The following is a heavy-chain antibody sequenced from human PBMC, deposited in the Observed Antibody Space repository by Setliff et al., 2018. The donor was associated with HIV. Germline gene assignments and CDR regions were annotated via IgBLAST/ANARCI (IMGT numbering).Heavy chain of an antibody. V-gene: IGHV1-69*05. CDR3: ARGGNYYDSSGLPYWYFDL. CDR1: GGTFSSYA. CDR2: ISPIFGTA. D-gene: IGHD3-22*01. J-gene: IGHJ2*01. Sequence: GASVKVSCKASGGTFSSYAISWVRQAPGQGLEWMGGISPIFGTANYAQKFQGRVTITTDESTSTAYMELSSLRSEDTAVYYCARGGNYYDSSGLPYWYFDLWGRGTLVTVS.